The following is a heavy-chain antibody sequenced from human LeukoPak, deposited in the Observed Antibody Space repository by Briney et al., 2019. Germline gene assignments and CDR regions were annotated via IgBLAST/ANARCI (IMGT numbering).Heavy chain of an antibody. D-gene: IGHD3-10*01. Sequence: ASVKVSCKASGYTFTSYDINWVRQATGPGLEWMAWMNPNSGNTGYAQKFQVRVTMTRNTSISTAYMELSSLRSEDTAVYYCARVDIYGSGSYYRVGFDYWGQGTLVTVSS. J-gene: IGHJ4*02. CDR1: GYTFTSYD. V-gene: IGHV1-8*01. CDR2: MNPNSGNT. CDR3: ARVDIYGSGSYYRVGFDY.